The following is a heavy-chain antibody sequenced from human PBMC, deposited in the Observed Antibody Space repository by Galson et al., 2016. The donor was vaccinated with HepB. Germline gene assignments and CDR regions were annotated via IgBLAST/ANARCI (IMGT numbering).Heavy chain of an antibody. D-gene: IGHD2-21*02. CDR2: ITNIGGNT. CDR3: AKVDCGGDCKRFDY. J-gene: IGHJ4*02. Sequence: SLRLSCAASRFTFGNYVMSWVRQAPGKGLEWVSSITNIGGNTYYADSVKGRFTISRDTAKNTLYLQMSSLRAEDTALYYCAKVDCGGDCKRFDYWGQGTLVTVSA. V-gene: IGHV3-23*01. CDR1: RFTFGNYV.